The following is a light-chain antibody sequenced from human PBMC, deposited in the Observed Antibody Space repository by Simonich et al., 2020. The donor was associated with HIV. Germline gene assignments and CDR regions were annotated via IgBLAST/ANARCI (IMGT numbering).Light chain of an antibody. V-gene: IGKV2-30*02. Sequence: DVVMTQSPLSLPVTLGQPASISFRSSQSLVHSDGNTYLNWFPQRPGKSPMRLIYKVLNRDSGVPDRFSGSGSGTDFTLKISRVEAEDVGVYYCMQALQTPPTFGGGTEVEIK. CDR1: QSLVHSDGNTY. CDR3: MQALQTPPT. CDR2: KVL. J-gene: IGKJ4*01.